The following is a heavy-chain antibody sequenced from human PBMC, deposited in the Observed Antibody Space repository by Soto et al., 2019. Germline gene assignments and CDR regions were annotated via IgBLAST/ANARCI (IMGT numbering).Heavy chain of an antibody. J-gene: IGHJ2*01. CDR3: ARVAVAGPDWYFDL. Sequence: ASVKGSCKTSGYTNTIDHGHWGRQAQGQGLEWMGIINPSGGSTSYAQKFQGRVTMTRDTSTSTVYMELSSLRSEDTAVYYCARVAVAGPDWYFDLWGRGTLVTVSS. V-gene: IGHV1-46*03. CDR2: INPSGGST. CDR1: GYTNTIDH. D-gene: IGHD6-19*01.